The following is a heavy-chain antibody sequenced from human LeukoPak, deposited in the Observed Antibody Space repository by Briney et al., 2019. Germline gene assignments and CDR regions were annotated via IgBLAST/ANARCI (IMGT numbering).Heavy chain of an antibody. V-gene: IGHV3-74*01. Sequence: GGSLRLSCAASGFTFSHYWMHWVRQVPGKGLVWVSHINNDGSSTTYADSVKGRFTISRDNAKNSLYLQMNSLRAEDTAVYYCARGTLNIPGEHGAFDYWGQGTLVTVSS. J-gene: IGHJ4*02. CDR2: INNDGSST. CDR3: ARGTLNIPGEHGAFDY. CDR1: GFTFSHYW. D-gene: IGHD1-14*01.